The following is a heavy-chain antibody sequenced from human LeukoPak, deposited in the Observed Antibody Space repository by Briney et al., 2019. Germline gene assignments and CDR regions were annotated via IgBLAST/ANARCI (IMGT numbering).Heavy chain of an antibody. J-gene: IGHJ6*02. CDR2: ITGSAGST. Sequence: PGGSLRLSCAASGFTFSYYSMSWVRQAPGKGLEWVSGITGSAGSTHYADSVKGRFTIARDNAKNSLFLQMNSLRAEDTAVYYCARVPRFSAIFGWGQGTTVTVSS. D-gene: IGHD3-3*01. CDR3: ARVPRFSAIFG. CDR1: GFTFSYYS. V-gene: IGHV3-23*01.